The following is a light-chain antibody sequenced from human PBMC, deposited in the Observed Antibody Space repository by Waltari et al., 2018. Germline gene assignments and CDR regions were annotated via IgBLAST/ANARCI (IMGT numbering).Light chain of an antibody. V-gene: IGKV3-20*01. J-gene: IGKJ1*01. Sequence: EIVLTQSPATLSLSPGERATLSCWASQSVGRSLAWYQQKPGQAPRLLIYGASIRATGIPDRFSGSGSETDFSLTISRPEPEDLAVYYCQHYVRLPATFGQGTKVEIK. CDR3: QHYVRLPAT. CDR2: GAS. CDR1: QSVGRS.